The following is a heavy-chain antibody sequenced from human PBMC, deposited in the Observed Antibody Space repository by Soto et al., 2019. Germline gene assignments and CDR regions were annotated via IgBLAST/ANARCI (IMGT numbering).Heavy chain of an antibody. D-gene: IGHD6-19*01. CDR2: IYYSGST. Sequence: SETLSLTCTVSGGSISRYYWSWSRQPPGKGLEWIGYIYYSGSTNYNPSLKSRVTISVDTSKTQFSLKLNSVPSAQTPLYGGARVSSSGWYLGYWGKGTRLTASS. CDR3: ARVSSSGWYLGY. CDR1: GGSISRYY. J-gene: IGHJ4*02. V-gene: IGHV4-59*12.